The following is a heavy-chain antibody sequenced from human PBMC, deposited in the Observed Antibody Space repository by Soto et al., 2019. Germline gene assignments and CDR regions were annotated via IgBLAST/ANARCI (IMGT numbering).Heavy chain of an antibody. V-gene: IGHV2-5*02. J-gene: IGHJ4*02. D-gene: IGHD6-13*01. CDR1: GFSLRTTGVG. Sequence: SCPTLVNPTQTLTLTCTFSGFSLRTTGVGVGWIRQTPGKALEWLALIYWDDDERYRPSLKSRLTITKDTSKNQVVLTMTHMDPVDTATYYCARGYSSTYYRGFDFWGQGTLVTVSS. CDR2: IYWDDDE. CDR3: ARGYSSTYYRGFDF.